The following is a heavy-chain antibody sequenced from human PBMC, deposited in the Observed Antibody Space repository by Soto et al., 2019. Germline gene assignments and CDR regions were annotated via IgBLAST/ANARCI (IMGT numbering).Heavy chain of an antibody. CDR3: ARLDCSSTSCYTYN. J-gene: IGHJ4*02. V-gene: IGHV4-59*01. D-gene: IGHD2-2*02. Sequence: PSETLSLTCTVSGGSISSYYWSWIRQPPGKGLEWIGYIYYSGSTNYNPSLKSRVTISVDTSKNQFSLKLSSVTAADTAVYYCARLDCSSTSCYTYNWGQGTLVTVSS. CDR1: GGSISSYY. CDR2: IYYSGST.